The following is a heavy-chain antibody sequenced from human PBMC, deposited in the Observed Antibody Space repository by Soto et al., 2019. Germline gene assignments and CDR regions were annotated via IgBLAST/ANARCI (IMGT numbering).Heavy chain of an antibody. Sequence: ASVKVSCKASGGTFSSYAISWVRQAPGQGLEWMGGIIPIFGTANYAQKFQGRVTITADESTSTAYMELSSLRSEDTAVYYCARGRPPDYDFWSGSMDVWGQGTKVTVSS. J-gene: IGHJ6*02. CDR3: ARGRPPDYDFWSGSMDV. V-gene: IGHV1-69*13. CDR2: IIPIFGTA. CDR1: GGTFSSYA. D-gene: IGHD3-3*01.